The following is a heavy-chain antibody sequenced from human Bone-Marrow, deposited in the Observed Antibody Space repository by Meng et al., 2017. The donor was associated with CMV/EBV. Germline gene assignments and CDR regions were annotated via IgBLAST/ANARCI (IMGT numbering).Heavy chain of an antibody. J-gene: IGHJ4*02. CDR3: ARGPGLCSGGSCYGIDY. CDR1: FTSYD. Sequence: FTSYDSNWVRQATGQGLEWVGWMNPNSGYTGYAQKFQGRVTMTRNTSISTAYMDLSSLTSEDTAVYYCARGPGLCSGGSCYGIDYWGQGTLVTVSS. V-gene: IGHV1-8*01. D-gene: IGHD2-15*01. CDR2: MNPNSGYT.